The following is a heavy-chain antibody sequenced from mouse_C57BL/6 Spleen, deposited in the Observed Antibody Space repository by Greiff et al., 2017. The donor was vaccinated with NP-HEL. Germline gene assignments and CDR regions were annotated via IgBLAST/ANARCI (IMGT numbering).Heavy chain of an antibody. D-gene: IGHD4-1*01. Sequence: VQLQQSGAELVKPGASVKLSCKASGYTFTSYWMQWVKQRPGQGLEWIGEIDPSDSYTNYNQKFKGKATLTVDTSSSTAYMQLSSLTSEDSAVYYCANNWDNYFDYWGQGTTLTVSS. CDR1: GYTFTSYW. V-gene: IGHV1-50*01. CDR3: ANNWDNYFDY. J-gene: IGHJ2*01. CDR2: IDPSDSYT.